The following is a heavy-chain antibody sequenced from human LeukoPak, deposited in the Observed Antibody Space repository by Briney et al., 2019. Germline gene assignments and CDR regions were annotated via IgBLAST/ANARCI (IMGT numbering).Heavy chain of an antibody. J-gene: IGHJ6*02. D-gene: IGHD6-13*01. CDR1: GYTFTGYY. CDR2: INPNSGGT. Sequence: ASVKVSCKASGYTFTGYYMHWVRQAPGQGLEWMGWINPNSGGTNYAQKFQGWVTMTRDTSISTAYMELSRLRSDDTAVYYCARGPGIAAAGTDDYGMDVWGQGATVTVSS. V-gene: IGHV1-2*04. CDR3: ARGPGIAAAGTDDYGMDV.